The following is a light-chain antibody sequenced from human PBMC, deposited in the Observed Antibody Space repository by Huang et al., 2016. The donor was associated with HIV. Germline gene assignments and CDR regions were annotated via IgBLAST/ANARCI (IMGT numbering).Light chain of an antibody. CDR1: QSVHSY. CDR2: DAS. CDR3: QQRGAWPLT. J-gene: IGKJ4*01. Sequence: EIVLTQSPATLSLSPGEGATLSCRASQSVHSYLAWYQQNPGQAPRILIYDASNRSTGIPARFSGSGSGTDFTLTISNLQSEDCAVYYCQQRGAWPLTFGGGTKVEI. V-gene: IGKV3-11*01.